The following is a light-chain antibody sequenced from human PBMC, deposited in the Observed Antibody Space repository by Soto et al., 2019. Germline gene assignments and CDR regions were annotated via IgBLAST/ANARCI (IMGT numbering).Light chain of an antibody. V-gene: IGKV3D-15*01. CDR1: QSVDSN. CDR2: GAS. Sequence: DIVMTQSPATLSVSPGDGATLSCRASQSVDSNLAWYQQKPGQTPRLLIYGASTRPTGIPARFSGSGSGTECTLTIISLQSEDSAVYYCQQYNDWPLTFGGGTKVEIK. CDR3: QQYNDWPLT. J-gene: IGKJ4*01.